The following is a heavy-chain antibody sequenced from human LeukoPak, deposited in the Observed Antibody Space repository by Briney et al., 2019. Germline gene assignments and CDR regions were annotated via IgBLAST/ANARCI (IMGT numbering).Heavy chain of an antibody. D-gene: IGHD2-8*01. Sequence: GGSLRLFCAASGLTLSSYAMTWVRQAPGKGLEWVSLISSSADTRYYADSVKGRFTISRDNSKSTLYMQKNSLRAGATAVYHCAKYVDENAVHSGFDPWGQGTLVTVSS. CDR2: ISSSADTR. V-gene: IGHV3-23*01. J-gene: IGHJ5*02. CDR1: GLTLSSYA. CDR3: AKYVDENAVHSGFDP.